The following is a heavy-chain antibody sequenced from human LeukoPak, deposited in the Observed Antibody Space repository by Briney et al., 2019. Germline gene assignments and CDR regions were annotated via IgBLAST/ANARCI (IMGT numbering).Heavy chain of an antibody. Sequence: ASVKVSCKVSGYTLTELSMHWVRQAPGKGLEWMGGFDPEDGETIYAQKFQGRVTMTEDTSTDTAYMELSSLRSEDTAVYYCATYGFWSGYHSHGNDYWGQGTLVTVSS. CDR3: ATYGFWSGYHSHGNDY. D-gene: IGHD3-3*01. CDR1: GYTLTELS. V-gene: IGHV1-24*01. CDR2: FDPEDGET. J-gene: IGHJ4*02.